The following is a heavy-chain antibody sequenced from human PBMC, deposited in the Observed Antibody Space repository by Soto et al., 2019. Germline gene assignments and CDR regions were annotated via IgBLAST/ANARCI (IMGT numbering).Heavy chain of an antibody. J-gene: IGHJ6*01. V-gene: IGHV1-2*02. CDR2: INPKSGGT. CDR3: ARGYYYYYGMEV. CDR1: GYTFTGYY. Sequence: ASVKVSCKASGYTFTGYYMHWVRQAPGQGLEWMGWINPKSGGTNYAQKFQGRVTMTRDTSISKAYMELSRLRSDDTAVYDCARGYYYYYGMEVWGQGTTVTVSS.